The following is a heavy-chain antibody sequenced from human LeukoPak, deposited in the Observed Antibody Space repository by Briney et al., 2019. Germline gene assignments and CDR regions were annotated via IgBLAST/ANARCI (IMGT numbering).Heavy chain of an antibody. CDR1: GFTFSSYS. Sequence: NPGGSLRLSCAASGFTFSSYSMNWVRQAPGKGLEWVSYITNSSSTIYYADSVKGRFTISRDNAKNSLYLQMNSLRDEDTAVYYCAGGYCSGGSCYGIDYWGQGTLVTVSS. V-gene: IGHV3-48*02. CDR3: AGGYCSGGSCYGIDY. D-gene: IGHD2-15*01. J-gene: IGHJ4*02. CDR2: ITNSSSTI.